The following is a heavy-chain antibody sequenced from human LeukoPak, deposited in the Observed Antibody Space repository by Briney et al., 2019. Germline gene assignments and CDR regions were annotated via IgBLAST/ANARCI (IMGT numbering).Heavy chain of an antibody. CDR1: GGSIIRDY. Sequence: KPSETLSLTCFLSGGSIIRDYWSCIRQPPGEGLEWIGYMYYSGGTNYNPSLKSRVTISVDTSKPQFSLKLTSVTAADTAVYYCARETSQKGAHYMDVWGKGTTVTISS. D-gene: IGHD3-16*01. CDR3: ARETSQKGAHYMDV. V-gene: IGHV4-59*01. J-gene: IGHJ6*03. CDR2: MYYSGGT.